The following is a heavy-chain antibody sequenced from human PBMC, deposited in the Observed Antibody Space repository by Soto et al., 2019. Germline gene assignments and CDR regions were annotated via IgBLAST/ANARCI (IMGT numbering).Heavy chain of an antibody. CDR2: INSKAYGGTT. V-gene: IGHV3-15*07. J-gene: IGHJ4*02. Sequence: EVQLVESGGGLVKPGGSLRVSCVASGFIFGDAWMNWVRQAPGKGLEWVGRINSKAYGGTTDYAAPVKGRFTISRDDSKNTLYLQMNSLKTEDTAVYYCTTDVLDYGGNSGVGYWGQGTLVTVSS. D-gene: IGHD4-17*01. CDR3: TTDVLDYGGNSGVGY. CDR1: GFIFGDAW.